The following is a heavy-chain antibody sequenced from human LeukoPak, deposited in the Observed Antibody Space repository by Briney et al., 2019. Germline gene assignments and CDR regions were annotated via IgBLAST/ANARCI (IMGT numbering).Heavy chain of an antibody. CDR2: INAGNGNT. J-gene: IGHJ4*02. CDR1: GYTFTSYA. CDR3: ARVVSWYHYFDY. V-gene: IGHV1-3*01. D-gene: IGHD6-13*01. Sequence: ASVKVSCKASGYTFTSYAMHWVRQAPGQRLEWMGWINAGNGNTKYSQKFQGRVTTTRDTSASTAYMELSSLRSEDTAVYYCARVVSWYHYFDYWGQGTLVTVSS.